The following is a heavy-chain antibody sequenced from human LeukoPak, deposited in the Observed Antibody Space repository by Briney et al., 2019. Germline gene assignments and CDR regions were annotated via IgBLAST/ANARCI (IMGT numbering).Heavy chain of an antibody. J-gene: IGHJ4*02. CDR2: ITSDAYI. Sequence: GGSLRLSCAASGFAFSSSNLNWFRQAPGKGLEWVSSITSDAYIYYADSLKGRFSISRDNAKNSVFLQMISLRAEDTAVYYCARAEYGDYGVGFWGQGTLVTVSS. CDR3: ARAEYGDYGVGF. CDR1: GFAFSSSN. D-gene: IGHD4-17*01. V-gene: IGHV3-21*01.